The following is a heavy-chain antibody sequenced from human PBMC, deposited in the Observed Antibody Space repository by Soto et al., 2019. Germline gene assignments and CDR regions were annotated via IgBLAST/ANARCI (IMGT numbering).Heavy chain of an antibody. V-gene: IGHV1-69*02. D-gene: IGHD2-15*01. CDR1: GCTYSSDP. CDR2: IIPILGIA. Sequence: PLKGSCKASGCTYSSDPISWVRLDPGQGLEWMGRIIPILGIANYAQKFQGRVTITADKSTSTAYMELSSLRSEDTAVYYCARSTQYCSGGSCHSGYFQHWGQGTLVTVSS. J-gene: IGHJ1*01. CDR3: ARSTQYCSGGSCHSGYFQH.